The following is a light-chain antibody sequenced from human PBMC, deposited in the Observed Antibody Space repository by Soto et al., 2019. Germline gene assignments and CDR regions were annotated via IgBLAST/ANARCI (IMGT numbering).Light chain of an antibody. V-gene: IGLV2-14*01. CDR3: SSYTSSSTYV. CDR1: SSDVGGYNY. J-gene: IGLJ1*01. Sequence: ALTQPASVSGSPGQSITISCTGTSSDVGGYNYVSWYQRHPGKAPKLMIYDVSDRPSGVSNRFSGSKSGNTASLTISGLQAEDEADYYCSSYTSSSTYVFGTGTKVTVL. CDR2: DVS.